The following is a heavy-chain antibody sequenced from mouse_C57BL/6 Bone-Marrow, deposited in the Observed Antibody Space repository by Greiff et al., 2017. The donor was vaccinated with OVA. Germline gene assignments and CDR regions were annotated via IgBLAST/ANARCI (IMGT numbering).Heavy chain of an antibody. CDR3: ARGPPLGKAY. V-gene: IGHV1-19*01. CDR1: GYTFTDYY. CDR2: INPYNGGT. J-gene: IGHJ3*01. D-gene: IGHD3-3*01. Sequence: EVQLQESGPVLVKPGASVKMSCKASGYTFTDYYMNWVKQSHGKSLEWIGVINPYNGGTSYNQKFKGKATLTVDKSSSTAYMELNSLTSEDSAVYYCARGPPLGKAYWGQGTLVTVSA.